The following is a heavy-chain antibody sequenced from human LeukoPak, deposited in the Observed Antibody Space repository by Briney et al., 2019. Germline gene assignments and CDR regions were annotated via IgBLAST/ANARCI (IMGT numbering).Heavy chain of an antibody. CDR2: INYSRSP. CDR1: RGSISSSSYF. CDR3: AREKIGTGTILGKDYYYMDV. J-gene: IGHJ6*03. V-gene: IGHV4-39*07. Sequence: SSETLSLTCTVSRGSISSSSYFWGWIRQPPGKGLEWIGTINYSRSPYYNPSFRSRVTISLDTSKNQFSLKLSSVTAADTAMYYCAREKIGTGTILGKDYYYMDVWGKGTTVTVSS. D-gene: IGHD1-1*01.